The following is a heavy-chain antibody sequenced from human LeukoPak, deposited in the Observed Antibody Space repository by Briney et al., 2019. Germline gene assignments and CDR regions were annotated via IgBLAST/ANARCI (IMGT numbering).Heavy chain of an antibody. J-gene: IGHJ4*02. D-gene: IGHD1-14*01. CDR1: GGTFSSYA. CDR2: IIPIFGTA. Sequence: ASVKVSCKASGGTFSSYAISRVRQAPGQGLEWMGGIIPIFGTANYAQKFQGRVTITADESTSTAYMELSSLRSEDTAVYYCARDSSDGAGIDYWGQGTLVTVSS. V-gene: IGHV1-69*13. CDR3: ARDSSDGAGIDY.